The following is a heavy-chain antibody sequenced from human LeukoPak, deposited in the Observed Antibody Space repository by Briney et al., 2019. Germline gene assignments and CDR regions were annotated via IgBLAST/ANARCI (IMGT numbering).Heavy chain of an antibody. CDR3: ARDLDQLLHRSNWFDP. J-gene: IGHJ5*02. V-gene: IGHV1-2*02. D-gene: IGHD2-2*01. CDR1: GYTFTGYY. CDR2: INPNSGGT. Sequence: ASVKVSCKASGYTFTGYYMHWGRQAPGEGLEGMGWINPNSGGTNYAQKFQGRVTMTRDTSISTAYMELSRLRSDDTAVYYCARDLDQLLHRSNWFDPWGQGTLVTVSS.